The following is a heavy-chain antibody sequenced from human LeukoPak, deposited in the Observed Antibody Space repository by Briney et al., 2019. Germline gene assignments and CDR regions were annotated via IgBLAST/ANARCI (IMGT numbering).Heavy chain of an antibody. D-gene: IGHD1-26*01. CDR2: ISSSSSDT. CDR3: ARVGATWYFQH. Sequence: PRGSHTLSCAASGFTFSDYYLTWIRQAPGKGLEWVSYISSSSSDTNYADSVRGRFTISRDNANKSLYLQMNSLRDEDTAVYYCARVGATWYFQHWGQGALVTVSS. V-gene: IGHV3-11*06. CDR1: GFTFSDYY. J-gene: IGHJ1*01.